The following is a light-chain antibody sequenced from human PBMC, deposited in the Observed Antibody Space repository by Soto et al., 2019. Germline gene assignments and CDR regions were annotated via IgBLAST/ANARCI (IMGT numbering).Light chain of an antibody. V-gene: IGLV1-40*01. CDR3: SSYAGSSNV. CDR2: EVN. J-gene: IGLJ1*01. Sequence: QSALTQPPSVSGAPGQRVTISCTGTTSNIGAGYGVHWYQQVPGAAPKLMIYEVNKRPSGVPDRFSGSKSGNTASLTVSGLQAEDEADYYCSSYAGSSNVFGTGTKLTVL. CDR1: TSNIGAGYG.